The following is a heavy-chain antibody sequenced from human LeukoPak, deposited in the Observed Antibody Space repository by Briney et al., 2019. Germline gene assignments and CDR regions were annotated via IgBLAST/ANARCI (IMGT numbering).Heavy chain of an antibody. CDR1: GFTFSGYW. CDR2: INSDGSTT. V-gene: IGHV3-74*01. Sequence: PAGSLRLSCAASGFTFSGYWMHWVRQAPRKGLVWVSRINSDGSTTSYADSVKGRFTISRDNAKNTLYLQMNSLIAEDTAVYYCARSGGGYFDYWGQGTLVTVSS. J-gene: IGHJ4*02. D-gene: IGHD3-16*01. CDR3: ARSGGGYFDY.